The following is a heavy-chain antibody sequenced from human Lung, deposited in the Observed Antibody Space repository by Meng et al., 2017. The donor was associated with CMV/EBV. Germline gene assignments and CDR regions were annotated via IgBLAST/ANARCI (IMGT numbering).Heavy chain of an antibody. D-gene: IGHD6-13*01. V-gene: IGHV3-23*01. CDR3: ARAGGASWYDY. CDR1: GFIFSSYT. J-gene: IGHJ4*02. Sequence: LSFAASGFIFSSYTMGWVRLAPGKGPEWVSDINNSGGRTYYVDSVRGRFTISRDNSKDALFLQMNSLRAEDTAVYYCARAGGASWYDYWGQGTLVTVSS. CDR2: INNSGGRT.